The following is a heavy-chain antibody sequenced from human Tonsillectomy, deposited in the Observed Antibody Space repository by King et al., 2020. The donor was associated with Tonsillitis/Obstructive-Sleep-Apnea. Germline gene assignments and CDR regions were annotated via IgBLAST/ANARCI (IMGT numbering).Heavy chain of an antibody. CDR3: ARGGDDRSGRVHEPFDI. CDR2: ISYDGSNK. J-gene: IGHJ3*02. V-gene: IGHV3-30*04. D-gene: IGHD1-1*01. Sequence: VQLVESGGGVVQPGRSLRLSCAASGFTFSSYAMHWVRQAPGKGLEWVAVISYDGSNKYYADSVKGRFTISRDNSENTLSLHMNSLRPEDMAVYYCARGGDDRSGRVHEPFDIWGQGTMVTVSS. CDR1: GFTFSSYA.